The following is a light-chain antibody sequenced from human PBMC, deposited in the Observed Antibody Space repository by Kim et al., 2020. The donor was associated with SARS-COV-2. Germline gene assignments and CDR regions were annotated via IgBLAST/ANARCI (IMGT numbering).Light chain of an antibody. CDR1: QSISDY. J-gene: IGKJ1*01. Sequence: DIQMTQSPSTLSASVGDRVTITCRASQSISDYLAWYQQKPGKAPKHLIYKASNLESGVPSRFSGSGSGTEFTLTISSLQPDDFATYYCQQDNTYPWTFGQGTKVDIK. CDR2: KAS. V-gene: IGKV1-5*03. CDR3: QQDNTYPWT.